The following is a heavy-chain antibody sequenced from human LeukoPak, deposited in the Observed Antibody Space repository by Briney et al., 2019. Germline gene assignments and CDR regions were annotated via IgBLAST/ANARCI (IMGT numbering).Heavy chain of an antibody. CDR2: IYYSGST. Sequence: SETRSLTCTVSGGSISSYYWSWIRQPPGKGLEWIGYIYYSGSTNYNPSLKSRVTISVDTSKNQFSLKLSSVTAADTAVYYCARAGYYYDSSGYNYDAFDIWGQGTMVTVSS. J-gene: IGHJ3*02. V-gene: IGHV4-59*01. CDR3: ARAGYYYDSSGYNYDAFDI. CDR1: GGSISSYY. D-gene: IGHD3-22*01.